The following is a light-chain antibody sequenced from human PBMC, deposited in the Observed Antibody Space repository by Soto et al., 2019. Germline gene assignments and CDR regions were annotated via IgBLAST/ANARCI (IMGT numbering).Light chain of an antibody. V-gene: IGKV1-5*01. J-gene: IGKJ1*01. CDR3: QQYDSYWT. Sequence: DIQMTQSPSTLSASVGDRVTITCRASQSLSSWLAWYQQKPGKAPNLLIYDASSLASGVPSRFSGSRSGTEFTLTISSLQPDDFATYYSQQYDSYWTFGQGTKVEIK. CDR2: DAS. CDR1: QSLSSW.